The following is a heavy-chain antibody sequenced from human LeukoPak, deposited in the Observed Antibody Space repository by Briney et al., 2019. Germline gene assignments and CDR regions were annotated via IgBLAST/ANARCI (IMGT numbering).Heavy chain of an antibody. J-gene: IGHJ5*02. V-gene: IGHV3-30-3*01. CDR3: ARSTMVRGARFDP. D-gene: IGHD3-10*01. CDR2: ISYDGSNK. Sequence: GGSLRLSCAASGFTFSSYAMHWVRQAPGKGLEWVAVISYDGSNKYYADSVKGRFTISRDNSKNTLYLQMNSLRAEDTAVYYCARSTMVRGARFDPWGQGTLVTVSS. CDR1: GFTFSSYA.